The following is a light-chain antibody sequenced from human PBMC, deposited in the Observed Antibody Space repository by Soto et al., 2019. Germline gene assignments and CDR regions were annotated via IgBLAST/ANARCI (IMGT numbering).Light chain of an antibody. CDR1: QGISSY. J-gene: IGKJ1*01. CDR2: AAS. Sequence: AIRMTQSPSSLSASTGDRVTITCRASQGISSYLAWYQQKPGKAPKLLIYAASTLQSGLPSRFSGSGSGTDFTLTISCLQSEDFATYYRQQYYSYPPAFGQGTKVEIK. CDR3: QQYYSYPPA. V-gene: IGKV1-8*01.